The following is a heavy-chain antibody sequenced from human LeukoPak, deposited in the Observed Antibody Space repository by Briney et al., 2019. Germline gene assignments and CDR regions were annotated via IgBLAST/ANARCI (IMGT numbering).Heavy chain of an antibody. CDR1: GFTFKNYA. V-gene: IGHV3-21*01. CDR3: AREPGYCSSTSCSYFDY. CDR2: ISSSSSYI. J-gene: IGHJ4*02. D-gene: IGHD2-2*01. Sequence: PGGSLRLSCSASGFTFKNYAMNWVRQAPGKGLEWVSSISSSSSYIYYADSVKGRFTISRDNAKNSLYLQMNSLRAEDTAVYYCAREPGYCSSTSCSYFDYWGQGTLVTVSS.